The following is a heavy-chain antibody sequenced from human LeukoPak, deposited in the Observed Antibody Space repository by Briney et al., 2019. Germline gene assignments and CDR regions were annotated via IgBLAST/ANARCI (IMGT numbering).Heavy chain of an antibody. CDR1: GFTFSSYA. D-gene: IGHD1-26*01. J-gene: IGHJ4*02. V-gene: IGHV3-23*01. CDR3: AKVPPIREWELPSYFDY. CDR2: ISGSGGST. Sequence: GGSLRLSCAASGFTFSSYALSWVRQAPGKGLEWVSAISGSGGSTYYADSVKGRFTISRDNSKNTLYLQMNSLRAEDTAVYYCAKVPPIREWELPSYFDYWGQGTLVTVSS.